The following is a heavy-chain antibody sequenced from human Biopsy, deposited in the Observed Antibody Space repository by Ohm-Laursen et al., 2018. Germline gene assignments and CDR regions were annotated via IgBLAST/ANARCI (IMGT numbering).Heavy chain of an antibody. Sequence: TLSLTCTLSGYSIIPSGPENWSWIRQPPGQGLQYIGFIYSGGNTNYNPSLRSRVTMSVDTSKNRFSLRLNSVTAADTAVYYCARGMRTTGWPYFDYWGQGILVTVSS. D-gene: IGHD2/OR15-2a*01. CDR2: IYSGGNT. V-gene: IGHV4-61*01. CDR1: GYSIIPSGPEN. CDR3: ARGMRTTGWPYFDY. J-gene: IGHJ4*02.